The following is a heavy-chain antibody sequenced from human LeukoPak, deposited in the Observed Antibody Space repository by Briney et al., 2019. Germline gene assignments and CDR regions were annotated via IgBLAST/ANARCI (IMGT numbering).Heavy chain of an antibody. CDR1: GGSISSGGYY. J-gene: IGHJ4*02. Sequence: PSQTLSLTCTVSGGSISSGGYYWSWIRQHPGKGLEWIGYIYYSGSTYYNPSPRSRVTISVDTSNNQFSLKLSSVTAADTAVYYCARQGRQWLVPDYWGQGTLVTVSS. D-gene: IGHD6-19*01. CDR2: IYYSGST. V-gene: IGHV4-31*03. CDR3: ARQGRQWLVPDY.